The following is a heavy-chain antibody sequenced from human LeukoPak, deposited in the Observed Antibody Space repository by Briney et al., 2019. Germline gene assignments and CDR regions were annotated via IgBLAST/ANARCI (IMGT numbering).Heavy chain of an antibody. J-gene: IGHJ4*02. CDR1: GYTFTSYA. V-gene: IGHV1-3*01. D-gene: IGHD7-27*01. Sequence: ASVKVSCKASGYTFTSYAMHWVRQAPGQRLEWMGWINAGNGNTKYSQKFQGRVTITRDTSASTAYMELSSLRSEATAVYYCARRSDWGSWYFDYWGQGTLVTVSS. CDR3: ARRSDWGSWYFDY. CDR2: INAGNGNT.